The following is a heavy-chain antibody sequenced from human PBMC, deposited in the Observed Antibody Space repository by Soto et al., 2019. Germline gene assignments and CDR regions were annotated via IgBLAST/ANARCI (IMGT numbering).Heavy chain of an antibody. V-gene: IGHV3-15*07. D-gene: IGHD3-22*01. Sequence: GGSLRLSCAASGFTFSNAWMNWVRQAPGKGLEWVGRIKSKTDGGTTDYAAPVKGRFTISRDDSKNTLYLQMNSLKTEDTAVYYCTTTYYYDSSGYFFGYWGQGTLVTVSS. CDR3: TTTYYYDSSGYFFGY. J-gene: IGHJ4*02. CDR2: IKSKTDGGTT. CDR1: GFTFSNAW.